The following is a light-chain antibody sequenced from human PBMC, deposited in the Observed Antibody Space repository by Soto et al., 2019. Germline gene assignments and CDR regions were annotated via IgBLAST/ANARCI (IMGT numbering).Light chain of an antibody. CDR1: SSDVGGYNH. CDR2: AVS. Sequence: QSALTQPASLSGSPGQSITISCTGTSSDVGGYNHVSWYQHSPGKAPKLILFAVSDRPSGVSHRFSGSKSGNTASLTISGLQAEDEDDYYCCSYTSLSTVVFGGGTKVTVL. CDR3: CSYTSLSTVV. V-gene: IGLV2-14*01. J-gene: IGLJ2*01.